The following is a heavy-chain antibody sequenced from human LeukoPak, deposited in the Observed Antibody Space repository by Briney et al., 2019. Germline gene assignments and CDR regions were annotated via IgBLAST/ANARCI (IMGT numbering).Heavy chain of an antibody. CDR3: ARGFLAVAGDW. J-gene: IGHJ4*02. CDR1: GYTFTGYY. Sequence: ASVKVSCKASGYTFTGYYMHWVRQAPGQGLEWMGWIKPDSGGTNYAQKFQGRVTMTRDTSISTAYMELNRLRSDDTAIYYCARGFLAVAGDWWGPGTLVTVPS. CDR2: IKPDSGGT. D-gene: IGHD6-19*01. V-gene: IGHV1-2*02.